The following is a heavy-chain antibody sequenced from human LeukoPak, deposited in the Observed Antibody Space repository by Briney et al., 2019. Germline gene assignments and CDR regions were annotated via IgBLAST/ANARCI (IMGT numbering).Heavy chain of an antibody. D-gene: IGHD4-17*01. CDR2: ISHSGST. CDR3: ARQRGGYGDYQYYFDY. J-gene: IGHJ4*02. CDR1: GFIFSSYS. Sequence: GSLRLSCSASGFIFSSYSMNWIRQSPGKGLELIGEISHSGSTNYNPSLKSRVTMSVDTSKNQFSLKLNSVTAADTAVYYCARQRGGYGDYQYYFDYWGQGTLVTVSS. V-gene: IGHV4-34*01.